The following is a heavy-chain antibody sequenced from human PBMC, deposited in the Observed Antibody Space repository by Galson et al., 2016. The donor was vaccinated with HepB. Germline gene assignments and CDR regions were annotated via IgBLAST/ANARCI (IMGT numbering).Heavy chain of an antibody. D-gene: IGHD2-15*01. CDR2: VWSDGIQK. J-gene: IGHJ4*02. Sequence: SLRLSCAASEFTFSRYGIHWVRQARGKGLDWVAVVWSDGIQKYFADSVNGRFTISRDNSKNTVYLQMNSLRAEDTAVYYCARGQGYCSGGTCHGIDYWGQGTVVTVSS. V-gene: IGHV3-33*01. CDR1: EFTFSRYG. CDR3: ARGQGYCSGGTCHGIDY.